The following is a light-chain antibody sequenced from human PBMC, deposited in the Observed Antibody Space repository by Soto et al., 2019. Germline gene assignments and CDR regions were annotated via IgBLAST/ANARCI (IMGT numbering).Light chain of an antibody. V-gene: IGKV3-15*01. CDR3: QQYNTSWT. CDR1: QSVSNN. CDR2: GAS. J-gene: IGKJ1*01. Sequence: VMTQSPATLSVSPGERATLSCRASQSVSNNFAWYQKKPGQAPRLLIYGASTRATGIPARFSGSGSGTESTLTISSLQSEDFAVYYCQQYNTSWTFGQGTRVEIK.